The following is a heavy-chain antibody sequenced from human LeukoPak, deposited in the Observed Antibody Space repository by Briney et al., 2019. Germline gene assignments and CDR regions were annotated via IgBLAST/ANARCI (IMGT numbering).Heavy chain of an antibody. CDR3: ARPSSSGSSGSEFDY. D-gene: IGHD3-22*01. CDR1: GFAFSSYE. CDR2: ISSSGSTI. V-gene: IGHV3-48*03. Sequence: GGSLRLSCAASGFAFSSYEMNWVRQAPGKGLEWVSYISSSGSTIYYADSVKGRFTISRDNAKNSLYLQMNSLRAEDTAVYYCARPSSSGSSGSEFDYWGQGTLVTVSS. J-gene: IGHJ4*02.